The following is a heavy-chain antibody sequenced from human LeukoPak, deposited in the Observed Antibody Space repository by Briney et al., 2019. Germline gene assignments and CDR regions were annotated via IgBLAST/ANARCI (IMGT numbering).Heavy chain of an antibody. CDR2: MNPNSGNT. D-gene: IGHD3-3*01. Sequence: ASVKVSCKASGYTFTSYGISWVRQATGQGLEWMGWMNPNSGNTGYAQKFQGRVTMTRNTSISTAYMELSSLRSEDTAVYYCARGGVNNYDFWSGYYYYYGMDVWGQGTTVTVSS. CDR3: ARGGVNNYDFWSGYYYYYGMDV. CDR1: GYTFTSYG. V-gene: IGHV1-8*02. J-gene: IGHJ6*02.